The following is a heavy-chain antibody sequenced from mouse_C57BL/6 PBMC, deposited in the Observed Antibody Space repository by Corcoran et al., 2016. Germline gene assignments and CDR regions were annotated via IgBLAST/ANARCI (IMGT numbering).Heavy chain of an antibody. CDR1: GYSLSTSGMG. J-gene: IGHJ2*01. CDR3: ARNYYGNYVLNY. D-gene: IGHD2-1*01. Sequence: QVTLKESGPGRLQSPQTLSLTCSFSGYSLSTSGMGVSWSRQPSGKGLEWLAHIYLDDDKRYNPSLKSRLTLSKDTSRNQVFLKIISVDTADTATYYFARNYYGNYVLNYWGQGTTLTVSP. V-gene: IGHV8-12*01. CDR2: IYLDDDK.